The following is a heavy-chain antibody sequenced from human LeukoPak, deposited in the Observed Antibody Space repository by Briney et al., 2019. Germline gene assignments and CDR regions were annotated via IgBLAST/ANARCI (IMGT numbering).Heavy chain of an antibody. J-gene: IGHJ4*02. CDR2: IYYSGIT. CDR1: GGSITTGIYY. CDR3: VRHGSGYTSSWYCPLDY. Sequence: KPSETLSLTCAVSGGSITTGIYYWGWIRQPPGKGLEWIGNIYYSGITHYNPSFESRLTISVETSKNQFSLKLSSVTAADTAVYYCVRHGSGYTSSWYCPLDYWGQGTLVTVSS. D-gene: IGHD6-13*01. V-gene: IGHV4-39*01.